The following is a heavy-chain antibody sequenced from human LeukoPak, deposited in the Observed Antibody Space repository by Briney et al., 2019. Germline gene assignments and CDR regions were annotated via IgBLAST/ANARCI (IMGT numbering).Heavy chain of an antibody. CDR1: GGSFSVYY. V-gene: IGHV4-34*01. Sequence: PSETLSLTCALLGGSFSVYYWSWIRPPPGKGLEWIGEINHSGSTNYNTSLKSPLTIPLDTSKNQFSLKLSSVTAADTAVYYCARGQGGSYYYYYYYMDVWGKGTTVTVSS. D-gene: IGHD1-26*01. CDR2: INHSGST. CDR3: ARGQGGSYYYYYYYMDV. J-gene: IGHJ6*03.